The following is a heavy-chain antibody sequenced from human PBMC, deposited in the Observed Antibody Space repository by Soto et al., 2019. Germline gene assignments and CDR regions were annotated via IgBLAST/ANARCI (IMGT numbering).Heavy chain of an antibody. CDR3: ARGGGSTKVDY. J-gene: IGHJ4*02. CDR2: TYNLGST. Sequence: QVQLQESGPGLVKPSQTLSLTCTVSGGSLTSSGYYWSWIRQYPGESLEWIGFTYNLGSTSYNPSPNTRVIRSVDTSSNQFALNLKSVTAADTAIYYGARGGGSTKVDYWGQGTLVTVSP. V-gene: IGHV4-31*03. D-gene: IGHD2-2*01. CDR1: GGSLTSSGYY.